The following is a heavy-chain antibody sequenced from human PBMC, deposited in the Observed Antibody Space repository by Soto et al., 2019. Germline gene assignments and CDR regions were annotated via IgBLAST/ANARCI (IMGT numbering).Heavy chain of an antibody. CDR1: GFTFSTYA. D-gene: IGHD2-2*01. CDR2: ISGGGDSP. Sequence: GPLRLSYADSGFTFSTYAMSCIRQAPGKGLEWVSSISGGGDSPSYADSVQGRFTISRDNPKNTLYLQMNNLRAEDTALYYCAKARCSTANCYVPDYWGQGTLVTVSS. CDR3: AKARCSTANCYVPDY. V-gene: IGHV3-23*01. J-gene: IGHJ4*02.